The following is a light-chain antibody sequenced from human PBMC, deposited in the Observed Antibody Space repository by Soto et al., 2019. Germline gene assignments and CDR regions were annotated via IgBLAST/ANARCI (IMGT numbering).Light chain of an antibody. CDR3: QQYNSLWT. CDR1: QSISTW. CDR2: DAS. V-gene: IGKV1-5*01. Sequence: DIQMTQSPLTVSATVGDRVTLTCRASQSISTWLAWYQQKPGKAPKLLIYDASSLENGVPSRFSGSGSGTEFTLTISSMQPDDFATYYCQQYNSLWTFGQGTKVDIK. J-gene: IGKJ1*01.